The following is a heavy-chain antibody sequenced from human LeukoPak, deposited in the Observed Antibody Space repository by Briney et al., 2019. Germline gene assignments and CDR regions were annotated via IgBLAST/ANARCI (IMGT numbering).Heavy chain of an antibody. D-gene: IGHD6-13*01. V-gene: IGHV1-24*01. J-gene: IGHJ4*02. CDR2: FDPEDGET. CDR1: GYTLTELS. Sequence: ASVKVSCKVSGYTLTELSMHWVRQAPGKGLEWMGGFDPEDGETIYAQKFQGRVTMTEDTSTDTAYMELSSLRSEDTAVYYCAASYSSSWYSRFDYWGQGTLVTVSS. CDR3: AASYSSSWYSRFDY.